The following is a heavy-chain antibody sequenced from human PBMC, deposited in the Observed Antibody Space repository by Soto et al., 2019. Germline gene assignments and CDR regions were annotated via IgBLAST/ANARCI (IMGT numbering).Heavy chain of an antibody. V-gene: IGHV4-39*01. CDR3: ARARITMIVVEPFDY. CDR2: IYYSGST. J-gene: IGHJ4*02. D-gene: IGHD3-22*01. CDR1: GGSISSSSYY. Sequence: QLQLQESGPGLVKPSETLSLTCTVSGGSISSSSYYWGWIRQPPGKGLEWIGSIYYSGSTYYNPSLKSRVTISVDTSKNPFSLKLSSVTAADTAVYYCARARITMIVVEPFDYWGQGTLVTVSS.